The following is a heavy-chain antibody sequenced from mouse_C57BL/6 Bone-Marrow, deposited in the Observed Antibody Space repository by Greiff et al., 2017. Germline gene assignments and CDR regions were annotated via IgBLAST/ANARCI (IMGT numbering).Heavy chain of an antibody. Sequence: LQLKESGAELVRPGASVKLYCTASGFNIKDDYMHWVKQRPEQGLEWIGWIDPENGDTEYASKFQGKATITADTSSNTAYLQLSSLTSEDTAVYYCTGVLLRYWFAYWGQGTLVTVSA. CDR1: GFNIKDDY. D-gene: IGHD1-1*01. CDR3: TGVLLRYWFAY. CDR2: IDPENGDT. V-gene: IGHV14-4*01. J-gene: IGHJ3*01.